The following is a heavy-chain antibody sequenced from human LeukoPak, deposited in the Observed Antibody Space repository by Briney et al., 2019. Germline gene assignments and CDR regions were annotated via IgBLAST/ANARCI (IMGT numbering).Heavy chain of an antibody. CDR1: GFTFNNYG. CDR2: ISGSGGST. V-gene: IGHV3-23*01. Sequence: GGSLRLSCAASGFTFNNYGMSWVRQAPGKGLEWVSTISGSGGSTYYADSVKGRFTISRDNAKKTVYLQMNSLRAEDTAVYYCAKDQGYSGYDLREDYFGYWGQGTLVTVSS. J-gene: IGHJ4*02. CDR3: AKDQGYSGYDLREDYFGY. D-gene: IGHD5-12*01.